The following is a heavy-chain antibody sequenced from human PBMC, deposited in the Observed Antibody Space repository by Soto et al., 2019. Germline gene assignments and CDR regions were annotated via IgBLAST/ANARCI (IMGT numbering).Heavy chain of an antibody. CDR1: GGSISSGGYS. CDR3: ARTRSYYFDY. J-gene: IGHJ4*02. V-gene: IGHV4-30-2*01. Sequence: SETLSLTCAVSGGSISSGGYSWSWIRQPPGKGLEWIGYIYHSGSTYYNTSLKSRVTISVDRSKNQFSLKLSSVTAADTAVYYCARTRSYYFDYWGQGTLVTVSS. CDR2: IYHSGST.